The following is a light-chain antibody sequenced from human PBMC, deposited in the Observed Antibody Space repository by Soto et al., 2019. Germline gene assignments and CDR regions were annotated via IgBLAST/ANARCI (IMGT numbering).Light chain of an antibody. Sequence: EIVLTQSPGTLSLSPGETATLSCRASQSVARNLTWYQQKPGQAPRRLISRASTGATGIPDRFSGSGSGTDFTLTINRLEPEDYAVYYCQQQPISMYTFGQGTKLEIK. CDR3: QQQPISMYT. CDR2: RAS. V-gene: IGKV3-20*01. CDR1: QSVARN. J-gene: IGKJ2*01.